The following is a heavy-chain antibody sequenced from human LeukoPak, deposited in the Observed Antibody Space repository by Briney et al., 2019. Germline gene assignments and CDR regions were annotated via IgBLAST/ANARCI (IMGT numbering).Heavy chain of an antibody. CDR2: TYYRSKWYN. CDR3: ARYRGYSGSDWGFDY. J-gene: IGHJ4*02. V-gene: IGHV6-1*01. D-gene: IGHD5-12*01. Sequence: SQTLSLTCAISGDSVSSNSAAWNWIRQSPSRGLEWLGRTYYRSKWYNDYAESVKSRITINPDTSRNQFSLQLNSVTPEDTAVYYCARYRGYSGSDWGFDYWGQGTLVTVSS. CDR1: GDSVSSNSAA.